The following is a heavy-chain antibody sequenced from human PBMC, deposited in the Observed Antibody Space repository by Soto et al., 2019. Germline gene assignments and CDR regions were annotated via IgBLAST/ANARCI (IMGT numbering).Heavy chain of an antibody. CDR3: ARDSYYDSSGYYYPKGSSVGYGMDV. D-gene: IGHD3-22*01. Sequence: GGSLRLSCAASGFTFSSYGMHWVRQAPGKGLEWVAVIWYDGSNKYYADSVKGRFTISRDNSKNTLYLQMNSLRAEDTAVYYCARDSYYDSSGYYYPKGSSVGYGMDVWGQGTTVTVSS. V-gene: IGHV3-33*01. CDR1: GFTFSSYG. J-gene: IGHJ6*02. CDR2: IWYDGSNK.